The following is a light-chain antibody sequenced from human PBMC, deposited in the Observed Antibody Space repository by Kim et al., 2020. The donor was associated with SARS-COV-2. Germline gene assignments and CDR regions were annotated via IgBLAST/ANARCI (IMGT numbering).Light chain of an antibody. CDR1: QTISTY. Sequence: PGESATLSCRASQTISTYLAWYQHKPGQAPRLLIHDASIRATGIPARFSGSVSGTDFTLTIRYLEPEDFAVYYCQHRYTVPPLTFGGGTKVDIK. CDR3: QHRYTVPPLT. J-gene: IGKJ4*01. CDR2: DAS. V-gene: IGKV3-11*01.